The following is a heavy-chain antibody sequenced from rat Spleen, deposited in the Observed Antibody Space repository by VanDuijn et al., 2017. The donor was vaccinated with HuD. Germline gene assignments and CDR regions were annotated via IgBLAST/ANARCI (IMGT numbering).Heavy chain of an antibody. Sequence: EVRLVESGGGLVQPGRSLKFSCAASGFTFSNYGMAWVRQTPTTGLEGVASISTCGGNTYYRDSVKGRFTISRDNAKNTQYLQMDSLRSEDTATYYCASYGYTNWYFDFWGPGTMVTVSS. CDR2: ISTCGGNT. CDR1: GFTFSNYG. J-gene: IGHJ1*01. CDR3: ASYGYTNWYFDF. V-gene: IGHV5S14*01. D-gene: IGHD1-9*01.